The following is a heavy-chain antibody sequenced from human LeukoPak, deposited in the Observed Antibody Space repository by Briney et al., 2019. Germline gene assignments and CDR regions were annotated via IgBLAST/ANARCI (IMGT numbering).Heavy chain of an antibody. V-gene: IGHV3-23*01. D-gene: IGHD3-3*01. CDR3: AKGYDFWTYNWFDP. CDR2: ISGSGGST. CDR1: GFTFSSYA. J-gene: IGHJ5*02. Sequence: GGFLRLSCAASGFTFSSYAMSWVRQAPGKGLEWVSAISGSGGSTYYADSVKGRFTISRDNSKNTLYLQMNSLRAEDTAVYYCAKGYDFWTYNWFDPWGQGTLVTVSS.